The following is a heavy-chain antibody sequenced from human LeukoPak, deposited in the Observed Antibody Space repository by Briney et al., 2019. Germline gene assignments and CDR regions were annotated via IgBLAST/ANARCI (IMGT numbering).Heavy chain of an antibody. CDR2: ISSSSSYI. V-gene: IGHV3-21*04. CDR3: AKGIVDTAMHHNFDY. J-gene: IGHJ4*02. CDR1: GFTFSSYS. D-gene: IGHD5-18*01. Sequence: TGGSLRLSCAASGFTFSSYSMNWVRQAPGKGLEWVSSISSSSSYIYYANSVKGRFTISRDNAKNSLYLQMNSLRAEDTALYYCAKGIVDTAMHHNFDYWGQGTLVTVSS.